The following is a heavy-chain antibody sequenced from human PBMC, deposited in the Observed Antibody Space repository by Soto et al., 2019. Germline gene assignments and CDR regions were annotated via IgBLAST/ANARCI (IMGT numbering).Heavy chain of an antibody. CDR1: GFTFSSYW. J-gene: IGHJ3*02. V-gene: IGHV3-7*03. CDR3: AKDFSSSSWYIGAFDI. D-gene: IGHD6-13*01. Sequence: EVQLVESGGGLVQPGGSLRLSCAASGFTFSSYWMSWVRQAPGKGLEWVANIKQDGSEKYYVDSVKGRFTISRDNSKNTLYLQMNSLRAEDTAVYYCAKDFSSSSWYIGAFDIWGQGTMVTVSS. CDR2: IKQDGSEK.